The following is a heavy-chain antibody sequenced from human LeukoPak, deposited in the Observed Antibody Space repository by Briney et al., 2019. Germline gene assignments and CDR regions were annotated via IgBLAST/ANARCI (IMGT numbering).Heavy chain of an antibody. Sequence: GGSLRLSCAASGFTFSGSAMHWVRQASGKGLEWVGRIRSKTHAYATAYAASVKGRFTISRDDSKNTAYLQMNSLKTEDTAVYYCTRHGGRDYYDSSEDAFDIWGQGTMVTVSS. D-gene: IGHD3-22*01. J-gene: IGHJ3*02. CDR1: GFTFSGSA. CDR2: IRSKTHAYAT. CDR3: TRHGGRDYYDSSEDAFDI. V-gene: IGHV3-73*01.